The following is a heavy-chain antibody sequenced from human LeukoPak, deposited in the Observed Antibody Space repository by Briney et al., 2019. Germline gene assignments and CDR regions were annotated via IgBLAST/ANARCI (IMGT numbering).Heavy chain of an antibody. D-gene: IGHD3-10*01. Sequence: SETLSLTCTVSGGSISSSSYYLGWIRQPPGKGLEWIVSIYYSGSTYYNPSLKSRVTISVDTSKNQFSLKLSSVTAADTAVYYCARHYGSGTEGFFDYWGQGTLVTVSS. CDR2: IYYSGST. CDR1: GGSISSSSYY. V-gene: IGHV4-39*01. CDR3: ARHYGSGTEGFFDY. J-gene: IGHJ4*02.